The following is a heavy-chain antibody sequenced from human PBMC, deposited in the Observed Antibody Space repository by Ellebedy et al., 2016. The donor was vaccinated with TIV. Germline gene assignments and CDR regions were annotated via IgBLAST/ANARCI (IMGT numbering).Heavy chain of an antibody. D-gene: IGHD3-10*01. CDR1: GGSITSSRYY. CDR3: ASVRYYGSGTVLYNWFDP. V-gene: IGHV4-39*01. J-gene: IGHJ5*02. CDR2: SNDSGRT. Sequence: MPSETLSLTCTVSGGSITSSRYYCGWVRQPPGKSLEWIGNSNDSGRTYYNPSLKSRGTISVAPSKNQFSLRLSSVTAADTSIYYCASVRYYGSGTVLYNWFDPWGQGTLVTVSS.